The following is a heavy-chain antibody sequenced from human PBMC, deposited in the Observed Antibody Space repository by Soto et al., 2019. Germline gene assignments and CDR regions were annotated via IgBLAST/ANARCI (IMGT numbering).Heavy chain of an antibody. Sequence: ASVKVSCKASGYTFTGYYIHWVRQAPGQGLEWMGWINPNSGGTNYAQNFQDWVTMTTDTSISTAYMELSSLRSDDTAVYYCARDNDILTGYALDYWGQGALVTVSS. CDR1: GYTFTGYY. D-gene: IGHD3-9*01. V-gene: IGHV1-2*04. CDR2: INPNSGGT. CDR3: ARDNDILTGYALDY. J-gene: IGHJ4*02.